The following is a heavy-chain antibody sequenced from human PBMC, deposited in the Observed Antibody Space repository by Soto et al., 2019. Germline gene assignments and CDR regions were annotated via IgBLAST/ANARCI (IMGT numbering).Heavy chain of an antibody. D-gene: IGHD4-4*01. CDR3: ASFPYSNYYYGMDV. CDR1: GYTFTSYD. V-gene: IGHV1-8*01. Sequence: ASVKVSCKASGYTFTSYDINWVRQATGQGLEWMGWMNPNSGNTGYAQKFQGRVTMTRNTSISTAYMELSSLRSEDTAVYYCASFPYSNYYYGMDVWGQGPTVTVSS. CDR2: MNPNSGNT. J-gene: IGHJ6*02.